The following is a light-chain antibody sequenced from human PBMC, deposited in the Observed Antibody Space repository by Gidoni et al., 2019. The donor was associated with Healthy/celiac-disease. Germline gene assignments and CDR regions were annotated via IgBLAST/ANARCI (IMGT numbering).Light chain of an antibody. J-gene: IGKJ4*01. CDR1: QSVSSN. CDR2: GAS. Sequence: EIEMTQSPATLSVSPGERATLSCRASQSVSSNLAWYQQKPGQAPRLLIYGASTRATGIPARFSGSGSGTEFTLTISSLQSEDFAVYYCQQYNNWPLLTFGGXTKVEIK. V-gene: IGKV3-15*01. CDR3: QQYNNWPLLT.